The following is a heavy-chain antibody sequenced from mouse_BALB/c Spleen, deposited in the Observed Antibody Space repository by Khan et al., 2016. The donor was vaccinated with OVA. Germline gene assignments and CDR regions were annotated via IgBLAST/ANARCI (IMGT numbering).Heavy chain of an antibody. V-gene: IGHV1-7*01. CDR1: GYTFTSYW. J-gene: IGHJ2*01. CDR3: ARDRIDY. Sequence: QVQLKQSGAELAKPGASVKMSCKASGYTFTSYWMHWIKQRPGQGLEWIGYINPTSGYTDSNQKFKDKATLTADKSSSTAYMQLNSLTSDDSAVYYCARDRIDYWGRGTTLTVSS. CDR2: INPTSGYT.